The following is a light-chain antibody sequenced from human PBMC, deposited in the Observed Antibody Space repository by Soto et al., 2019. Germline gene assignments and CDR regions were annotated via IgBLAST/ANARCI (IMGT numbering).Light chain of an antibody. CDR2: ATS. Sequence: DVQMTQSPSSLSAFVGDRVTITCRASQGIANDLAWFQQKPGKVPKLLIYATSTLQSGVPSRFSGSGSGTDFTLTINSLQPEDVGTYYCQKHNSAPLTFGGGTKVEIK. J-gene: IGKJ4*01. CDR1: QGIAND. V-gene: IGKV1-27*01. CDR3: QKHNSAPLT.